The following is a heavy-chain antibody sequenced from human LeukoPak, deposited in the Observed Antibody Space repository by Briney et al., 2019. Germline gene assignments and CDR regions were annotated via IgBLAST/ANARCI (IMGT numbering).Heavy chain of an antibody. CDR1: GGSITSSGYY. J-gene: IGHJ4*02. V-gene: IGHV4-39*01. D-gene: IGHD3-22*01. CDR3: ARQHTRGAVVALVDY. CDR2: MYYSGNT. Sequence: SETLSLTCTVSGGSITSSGYYWGWIRQPPGKGLEWIGSMYYSGNTYYTPSLKSRVTMSVVTSKNQFSLKMSSLTAADTAVYYCARQHTRGAVVALVDYWGQGTLVTVSS.